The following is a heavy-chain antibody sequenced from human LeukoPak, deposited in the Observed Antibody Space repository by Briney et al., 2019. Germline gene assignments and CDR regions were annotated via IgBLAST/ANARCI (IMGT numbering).Heavy chain of an antibody. CDR3: AKVRGSSGYYYDY. CDR2: ISGSGGST. CDR1: GFTFSSYA. J-gene: IGHJ4*02. Sequence: GGSLRLSCAASGFTFSSYAMSWVRQTPGKGLEWVSAISGSGGSTYYADSVKGRFTISRDNSKNTLYLQMNSLRAEDTAVYYCAKVRGSSGYYYDYWGQGTLVTVSS. V-gene: IGHV3-23*01. D-gene: IGHD3-22*01.